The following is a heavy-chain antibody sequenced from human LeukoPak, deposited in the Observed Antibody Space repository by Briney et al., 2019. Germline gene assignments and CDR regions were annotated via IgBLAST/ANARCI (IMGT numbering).Heavy chain of an antibody. CDR2: IIPLFNTP. CDR1: GYTFSNYY. J-gene: IGHJ4*02. V-gene: IGHV1-69*13. CDR3: ASEDFSSGYILY. D-gene: IGHD3-22*01. Sequence: GASVKVSCNASGYTFSNYYIHWVRQAPGQGLEWMGGIIPLFNTPNYAQKFQGRVTITADEATSTVYMALSSLRSEDAAVYYCASEDFSSGYILYWGQGIRLTVSS.